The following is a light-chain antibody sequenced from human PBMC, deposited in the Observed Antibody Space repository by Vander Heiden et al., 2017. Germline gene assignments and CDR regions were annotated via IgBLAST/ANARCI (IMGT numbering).Light chain of an antibody. CDR2: SNT. Sequence: QSMLTQPPSVSGAPGQRVTISCTGSSSNIGAGYDVHWYQQLPGAAPKLLIYSNTNRPSGVPDRFSASKSGTSASLAITGLQAEDEADYYCQSYDSSLRVFGTGTKVTVL. J-gene: IGLJ1*01. V-gene: IGLV1-40*01. CDR3: QSYDSSLRV. CDR1: SSNIGAGYD.